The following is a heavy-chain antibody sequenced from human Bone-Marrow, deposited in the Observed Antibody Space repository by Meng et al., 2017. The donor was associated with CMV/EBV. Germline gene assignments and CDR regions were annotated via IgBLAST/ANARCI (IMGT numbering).Heavy chain of an antibody. CDR3: AGDCGSTDCHSRGMEV. J-gene: IGHJ6*02. CDR1: GFTVSSNY. V-gene: IGHV3-21*01. CDR2: ISKRGNHK. Sequence: LSLTCAASGFTVSSNYMSWVRQAPGKGLAWVSSISKRGNHKYFADSLRGRFTISRDNAKNSVYLQTDSLTAADTGIYYCAGDCGSTDCHSRGMEVWGQGTTVSVPS. D-gene: IGHD2-2*01.